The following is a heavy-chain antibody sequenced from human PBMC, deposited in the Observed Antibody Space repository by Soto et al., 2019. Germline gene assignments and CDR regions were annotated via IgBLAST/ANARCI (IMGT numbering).Heavy chain of an antibody. V-gene: IGHV3-74*03. Sequence: EVQLVESGGGLVQPGESLRLSCAASGLTFRSNWMQWVRQAPGKGLVWVSRINPDGSVAMYVDSVKGRFTISRDNAKNTLYLSMNSRRAEDTAVYYCVRDMPLGRLDTWGQGTLVTVSS. J-gene: IGHJ5*02. CDR1: GLTFRSNW. D-gene: IGHD2-2*01. CDR2: INPDGSVA. CDR3: VRDMPLGRLDT.